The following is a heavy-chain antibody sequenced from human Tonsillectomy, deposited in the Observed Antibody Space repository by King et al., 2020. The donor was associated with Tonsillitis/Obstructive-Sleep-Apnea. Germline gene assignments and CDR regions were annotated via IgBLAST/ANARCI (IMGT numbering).Heavy chain of an antibody. CDR2: IRSKVYGGTT. CDR3: TRIPVLIGYYSGMDV. V-gene: IGHV3-49*04. J-gene: IGHJ6*02. Sequence: VQLVESGGGLVQPGRSLRLSCTASGFTFGDYAMSWVRQAPGKGLEWVGFIRSKVYGGTTEYAASVKGRFTISRDDSKSIAYLQMNSLKTEDTAVYYCTRIPVLIGYYSGMDVWGQGTTVTVSS. CDR1: GFTFGDYA. D-gene: IGHD2-2*01.